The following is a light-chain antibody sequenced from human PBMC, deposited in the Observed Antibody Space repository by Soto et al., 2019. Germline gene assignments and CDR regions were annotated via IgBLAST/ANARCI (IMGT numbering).Light chain of an antibody. CDR3: QQYYSTPRT. J-gene: IGKJ1*01. CDR2: WAS. Sequence: DIVIRHTQDSLPVSLGERASIICKSSQSVLYTSNNRNYLAWYQQKPGQSPKLLIYWASTRESGVPARFSGSGSGTDFTLTISSLQAEDLAAYYCQQYYSTPRTFGQVT. CDR1: QSVLYTSNNRNY. V-gene: IGKV4-1*01.